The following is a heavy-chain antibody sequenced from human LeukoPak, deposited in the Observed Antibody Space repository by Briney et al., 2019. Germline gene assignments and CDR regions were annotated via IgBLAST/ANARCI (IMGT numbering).Heavy chain of an antibody. V-gene: IGHV3-23*01. Sequence: GGSLRLSCAASGFTFSSYAVSWVRQAPGKGLEWVSAISGGGDSTYYADSVQGRFTIPRDNSKNTLYLQMNSLRAEDTAVYYCAKHEGYSYGLEYFDYWGQGTLVTVSS. CDR3: AKHEGYSYGLEYFDY. D-gene: IGHD5-18*01. J-gene: IGHJ4*02. CDR2: ISGGGDST. CDR1: GFTFSSYA.